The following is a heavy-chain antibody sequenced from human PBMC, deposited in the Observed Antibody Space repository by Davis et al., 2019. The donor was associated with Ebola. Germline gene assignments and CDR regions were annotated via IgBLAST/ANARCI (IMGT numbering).Heavy chain of an antibody. D-gene: IGHD3-3*01. CDR1: GFTFSSYA. J-gene: IGHJ3*02. CDR3: AKELDRFLEYGAFDI. Sequence: GGSLRLSCAASGFTFSSYAMHWVRQAPGKGLEWVAVISYDGSNKYYADSVKGRFTISRDNSKNTLYLQMNSLRAEDTAVYYCAKELDRFLEYGAFDIWGQGTMVTVSS. CDR2: ISYDGSNK. V-gene: IGHV3-30*04.